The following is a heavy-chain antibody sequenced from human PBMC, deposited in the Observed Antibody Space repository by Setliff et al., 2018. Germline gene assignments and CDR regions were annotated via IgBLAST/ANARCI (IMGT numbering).Heavy chain of an antibody. V-gene: IGHV4-4*08. CDR1: GGSISSYY. Sequence: SETLSLTCTVSGGSISSYYWSWIRQPPGKGLEWIGYIYASGSTNYNPSLKSRVTSVSTAYLQISSLKAEDTAIYYCARGSRFGTIVYRGDYYLDVWGKGTTVTVSS. CDR2: IYASGST. CDR3: ARGSRFGTIVYRGDYYLDV. D-gene: IGHD3-10*01. J-gene: IGHJ6*03.